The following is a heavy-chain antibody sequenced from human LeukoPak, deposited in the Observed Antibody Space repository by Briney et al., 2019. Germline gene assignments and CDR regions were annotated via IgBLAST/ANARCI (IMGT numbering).Heavy chain of an antibody. D-gene: IGHD6-13*01. J-gene: IGHJ4*02. Sequence: GGSLRLSCAASGFTVSSNYMSWVGQAPGKGLEWVSVIYSGGSTYYADSVKGRFTISRDNSKNTLYLQMNSLRAEDTAVYYCASLAAAGTAPFDYWGQGTLITVSS. V-gene: IGHV3-53*01. CDR1: GFTVSSNY. CDR2: IYSGGST. CDR3: ASLAAAGTAPFDY.